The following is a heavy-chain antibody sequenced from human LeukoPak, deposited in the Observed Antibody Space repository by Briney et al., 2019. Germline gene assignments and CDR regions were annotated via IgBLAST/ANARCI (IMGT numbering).Heavy chain of an antibody. CDR1: GGSFSGYY. Sequence: PSETLPLTCAVYGGSFSGYYWNWIRQPPGKGLEWIGYIYYSGRTNYNPSLKSRVTILVDTSKNQFSLKLSSVTAADTAVYYCARSGYCSSTSCYRYYYYMDVWGKGTTVTISS. V-gene: IGHV4-59*01. D-gene: IGHD2-2*01. CDR3: ARSGYCSSTSCYRYYYYMDV. CDR2: IYYSGRT. J-gene: IGHJ6*03.